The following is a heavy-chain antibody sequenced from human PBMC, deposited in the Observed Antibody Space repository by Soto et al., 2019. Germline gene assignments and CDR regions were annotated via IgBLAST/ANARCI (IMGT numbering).Heavy chain of an antibody. D-gene: IGHD2-15*01. J-gene: IGHJ4*02. CDR2: MYYSVST. CDR1: GGSISNYY. CDR3: ARAGAATLSDY. Sequence: PSETLSLTCTVSGGSISNYYWSWIRQPPGKGLEWIGYMYYSVSTNYNPSLKSRVTISVDTSKNQFSLKLSSVTAADTAVYYCARAGAATLSDYWGQGALVTVSS. V-gene: IGHV4-59*01.